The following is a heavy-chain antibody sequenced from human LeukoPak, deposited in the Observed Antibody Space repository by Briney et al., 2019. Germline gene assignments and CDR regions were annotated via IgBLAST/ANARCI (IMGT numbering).Heavy chain of an antibody. V-gene: IGHV3-23*01. J-gene: IGHJ4*02. CDR2: ISISGSKT. CDR3: ANEIRPNDY. D-gene: IGHD4-17*01. CDR1: EFDFSSHA. Sequence: AGGSLRLSCAASEFDFSSHAMTWVRQAPGKGLEWVSAISISGSKTYYADSVKGRFTISRDSSKNTLYLQMNSLRAEDTAVYYCANEIRPNDYWGQGTQVTVSS.